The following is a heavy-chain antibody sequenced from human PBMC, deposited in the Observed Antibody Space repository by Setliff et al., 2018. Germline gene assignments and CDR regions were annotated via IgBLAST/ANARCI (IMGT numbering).Heavy chain of an antibody. D-gene: IGHD3-9*01. Sequence: VSCKTSGYNFITTGISWVRQAPGRGPEWMGCISPYNGNTNYAQKFQDRVTMTTDTSTATVYMELKNLRTDDTAVYYCARSSGPRVVLAADFDSWGQGTLVTVSS. CDR2: ISPYNGNT. J-gene: IGHJ4*02. CDR1: GYNFITTG. CDR3: ARSSGPRVVLAADFDS. V-gene: IGHV1-18*01.